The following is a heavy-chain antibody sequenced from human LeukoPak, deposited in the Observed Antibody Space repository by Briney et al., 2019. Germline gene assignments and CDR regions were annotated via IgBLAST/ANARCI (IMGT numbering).Heavy chain of an antibody. CDR3: ARDSIEDIVVVPAYYYYYMDV. Sequence: PGRSLRLSCAASGFIFSNYPMHWVRQAPGKGLEWVAVISYDGSTKYYADSVKGRFTISRDNAKNSLYLQMNSLRAEDTAVYYCARDSIEDIVVVPAYYYYYMDVWGKGTTVTVSS. D-gene: IGHD2-2*01. CDR1: GFIFSNYP. J-gene: IGHJ6*03. V-gene: IGHV3-30*04. CDR2: ISYDGSTK.